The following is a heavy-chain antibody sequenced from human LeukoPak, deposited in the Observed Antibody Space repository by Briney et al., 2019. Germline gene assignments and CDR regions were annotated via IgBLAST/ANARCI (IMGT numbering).Heavy chain of an antibody. Sequence: PSETLSLTCTVSGGSISNYYWNWIRQPPGKGLEWIGYIYYSGSTSYNPSLKSRVTISVDTSKSQFSLKLTSVTAADAAVYYCARHGTSGTNLNWFDPWGQGTLVTVSS. CDR1: GGSISNYY. J-gene: IGHJ5*02. V-gene: IGHV4-59*01. D-gene: IGHD1-1*01. CDR3: ARHGTSGTNLNWFDP. CDR2: IYYSGST.